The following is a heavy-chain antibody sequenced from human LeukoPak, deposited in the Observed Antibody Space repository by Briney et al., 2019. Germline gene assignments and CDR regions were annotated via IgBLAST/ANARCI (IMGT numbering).Heavy chain of an antibody. CDR2: ISWNSGSI. J-gene: IGHJ4*02. CDR3: AKGMGPRIAAAGGY. CDR1: GFTFDDYA. D-gene: IGHD6-13*01. V-gene: IGHV3-9*01. Sequence: PGRSLRLSCAASGFTFDDYAMHWVRQAPGKGLEWVSGISWNSGSIGYADSVKGRFTISRDNAKNSLYLQMNSLRAGDTALYYCAKGMGPRIAAAGGYWGQGTLVTVSS.